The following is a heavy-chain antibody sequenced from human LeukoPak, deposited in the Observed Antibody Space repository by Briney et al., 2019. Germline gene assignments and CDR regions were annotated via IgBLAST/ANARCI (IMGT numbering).Heavy chain of an antibody. V-gene: IGHV4-34*01. J-gene: IGHJ4*02. CDR3: ARWGRIVAAGPYLGSTTG. D-gene: IGHD6-13*01. Sequence: SETPSLTCSVSGGSLYGYHWNWIRQAPAKGLELIGEIDHSGVTKHNPSLKSRVNISIDTSQSQVSSRLSSVPAADTAVYYFARWGRIVAAGPYLGSTTGWGPGSQVTVSS. CDR1: GGSLYGYH. CDR2: IDHSGVT.